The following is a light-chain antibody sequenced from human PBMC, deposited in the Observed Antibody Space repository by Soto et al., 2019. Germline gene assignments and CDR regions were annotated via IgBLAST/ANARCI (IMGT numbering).Light chain of an antibody. CDR2: SNS. CDR1: SYNIGSNY. Sequence: QSVLTQPPSASGTPGQSVTISCSGSSYNIGSNYVNWYQQLPGTAPKLLIHSNSQRPSGVPDRFSGSKSGTSASLAISGLQSLDEADYCATWDDSLDAGLFGGGTKLTVL. J-gene: IGLJ3*02. V-gene: IGLV1-44*01. CDR3: ATWDDSLDAGL.